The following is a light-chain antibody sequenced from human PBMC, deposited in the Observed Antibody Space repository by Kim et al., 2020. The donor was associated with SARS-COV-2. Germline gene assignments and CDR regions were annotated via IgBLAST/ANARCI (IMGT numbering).Light chain of an antibody. Sequence: SYELTQPPSVSVAPGKPATITCGGSNIGGKSVHWYQQKSGQAPVLVIYFDNDRPSGIPERFSGSNSGNPATLTINRVEAGDEADYYCQVWDTVNDHPVFGGGTQLTVL. V-gene: IGLV3-21*04. J-gene: IGLJ3*02. CDR3: QVWDTVNDHPV. CDR1: NIGGKS. CDR2: FDN.